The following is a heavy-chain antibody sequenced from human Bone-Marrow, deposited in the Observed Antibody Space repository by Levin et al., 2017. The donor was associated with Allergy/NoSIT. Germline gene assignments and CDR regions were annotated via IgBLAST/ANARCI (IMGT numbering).Heavy chain of an antibody. CDR1: GFTVGNNH. V-gene: IGHV3-53*01. J-gene: IGHJ4*02. CDR3: ARDPPGTAAGAG. D-gene: IGHD6-13*01. CDR2: IYSTGGT. Sequence: PGGSLRLSCAASGFTVGNNHMTWVRQAPGKGLEWVSNIYSTGGTNYIDSVRGRFTISRDSSSNTLYLEMNNLRAADTAGYDCARDPPGTAAGAGWGQGTLVTVSS.